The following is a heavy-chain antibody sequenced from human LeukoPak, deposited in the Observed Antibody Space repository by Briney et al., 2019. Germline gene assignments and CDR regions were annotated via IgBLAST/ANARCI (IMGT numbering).Heavy chain of an antibody. Sequence: GGSLRLSCAASGFTFSNTWMSWVRQAPGKGLEWVGHIKSKTDGGTTDYAAPVKGRLTISRDDSKSTLYLQMNSLKTEDTAVYYCTTEELVAVKWGQGTLVTVSS. CDR1: GFTFSNTW. D-gene: IGHD3-22*01. CDR3: TTEELVAVK. CDR2: IKSKTDGGTT. J-gene: IGHJ4*02. V-gene: IGHV3-15*01.